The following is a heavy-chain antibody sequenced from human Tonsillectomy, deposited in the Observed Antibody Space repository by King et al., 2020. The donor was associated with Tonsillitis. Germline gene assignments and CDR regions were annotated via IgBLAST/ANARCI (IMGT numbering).Heavy chain of an antibody. J-gene: IGHJ4*02. V-gene: IGHV4-59*01. CDR3: ARGRRISPWRGSGSSYFDY. Sequence: VQLQESGPGLVKPSETLSLSCTVSGGSISSYYWSWIRQPPGKGLESIGYIYYSGSTNYNPSLKSRLTISVDTSKNQFSLKLRSVTAADTAVYYCARGRRISPWRGSGSSYFDYWGQGTLVTVSS. D-gene: IGHD3-10*01. CDR1: GGSISSYY. CDR2: IYYSGST.